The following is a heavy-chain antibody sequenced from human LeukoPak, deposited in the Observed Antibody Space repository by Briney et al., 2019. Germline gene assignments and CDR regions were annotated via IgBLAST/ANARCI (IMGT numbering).Heavy chain of an antibody. CDR1: GDSVSSNSAA. J-gene: IGHJ5*02. V-gene: IGHV6-1*01. CDR3: ARVTDPENRDELLWFGPYSP. Sequence: SQTLSLTCAISGDSVSSNSAAWNWIRQSPSRGLEWLGRTYYRSKWYNDYAVSVKSRITINPDTSKNQFSLQLNSVTPEDTAVYYCARVTDPENRDELLWFGPYSPWGQGTLVTVSS. D-gene: IGHD3-10*01. CDR2: TYYRSKWYN.